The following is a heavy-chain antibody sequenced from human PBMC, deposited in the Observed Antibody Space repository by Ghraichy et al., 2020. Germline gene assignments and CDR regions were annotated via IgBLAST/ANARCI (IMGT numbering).Heavy chain of an antibody. CDR3: ARGGGYSGYGSGIYYFDY. V-gene: IGHV3-33*01. CDR2: IWYDGSNK. J-gene: IGHJ4*02. Sequence: GGSLRLSCAASGFTFSSYGMHWVRQAPGKGLEWVAVIWYDGSNKYYADSVKGRFTISRDNSKNTLYLQMNSLRAEDTAVYYCARGGGYSGYGSGIYYFDYWGQGTLVTVSS. CDR1: GFTFSSYG. D-gene: IGHD5-12*01.